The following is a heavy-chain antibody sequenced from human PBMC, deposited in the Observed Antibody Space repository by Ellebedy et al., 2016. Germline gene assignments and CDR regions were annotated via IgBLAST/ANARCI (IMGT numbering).Heavy chain of an antibody. CDR1: GFTFSSYS. D-gene: IGHD1-26*01. J-gene: IGHJ4*02. CDR2: ISSSGSLK. V-gene: IGHV3-48*04. CDR3: TREAGGSFVDS. Sequence: GESLKISCAVSGFTFSSYSFNWIRQAPGKGLEWVSHISSSGSLKFYADSLRDRFTISRDNAKNLLHLQMNSLTAEDTAVYFCTREAGGSFVDSWGQGVLVTVSS.